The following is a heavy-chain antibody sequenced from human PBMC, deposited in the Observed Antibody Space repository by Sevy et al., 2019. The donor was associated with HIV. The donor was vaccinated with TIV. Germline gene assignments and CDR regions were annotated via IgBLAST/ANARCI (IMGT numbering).Heavy chain of an antibody. CDR2: ISFHGTYK. CDR1: GFTFRSHG. J-gene: IGHJ4*02. V-gene: IGHV3-30*03. Sequence: GGSLRLSCAASGFTFRSHGMHWVRQAPGKGLEWVAVISFHGTYKSYGDSVKGRFTISRDDFKSTLYLQMDSLRPEDTAIYYCARDSGYSVNWYPAYWGQGTLVTISS. D-gene: IGHD5-12*01. CDR3: ARDSGYSVNWYPAY.